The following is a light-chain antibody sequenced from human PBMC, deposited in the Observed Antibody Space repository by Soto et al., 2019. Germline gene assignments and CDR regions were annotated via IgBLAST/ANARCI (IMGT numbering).Light chain of an antibody. Sequence: DIQMTQSPSSLSASVGDRVTITCRSSQVIISYVSWYQQRPGQAPKLLVIGASTLRTGGPSRFSASGSGTDFARSISNLQPEDLASYYCQQTHSVPYTFGQGTRLEI. CDR3: QQTHSVPYT. CDR1: QVIISY. J-gene: IGKJ2*01. V-gene: IGKV1-39*01. CDR2: GAS.